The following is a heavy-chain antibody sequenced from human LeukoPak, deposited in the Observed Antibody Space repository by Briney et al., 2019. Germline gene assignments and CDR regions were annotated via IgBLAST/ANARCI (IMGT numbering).Heavy chain of an antibody. CDR2: LSGSGITT. Sequence: GGSLRLSCAASGFTFSNSAMSWVRQAPGKGLGWVSTLSGSGITTYYAGSVKGRFTISRDNSKNTLYLQMNSLRAEDTAVYYCAKGIYSSGWSYFDYWGHGTLVTVSS. D-gene: IGHD6-19*01. CDR1: GFTFSNSA. V-gene: IGHV3-23*01. J-gene: IGHJ4*01. CDR3: AKGIYSSGWSYFDY.